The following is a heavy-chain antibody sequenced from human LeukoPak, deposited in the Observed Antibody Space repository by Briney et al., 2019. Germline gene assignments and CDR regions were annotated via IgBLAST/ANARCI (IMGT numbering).Heavy chain of an antibody. D-gene: IGHD3-3*01. CDR2: LSYDGTDE. CDR3: ARAPSIIRGVGITWGWYLDL. V-gene: IGHV3-30*04. CDR1: GFTFTSYS. Sequence: GGSLRLSCEVSGFTFTSYSMHWVRQAPGMGLECVAVLSYDGTDEYYADSVKGRFTISRDNSRSTLYLQMNSLRPEDTAVYYCARAPSIIRGVGITWGWYLDLWGRGTLVTVSS. J-gene: IGHJ2*01.